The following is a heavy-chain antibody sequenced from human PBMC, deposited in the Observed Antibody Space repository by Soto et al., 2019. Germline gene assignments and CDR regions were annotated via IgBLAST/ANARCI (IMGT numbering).Heavy chain of an antibody. CDR3: ARGVRFLELFSENYSDY. V-gene: IGHV4-59*01. CDR1: GGSISSNY. J-gene: IGHJ4*02. CDR2: IYYSGST. D-gene: IGHD3-3*01. Sequence: SETLSLTCTVSGGSISSNYWSWIRQPPGKGLEWIGNIYYSGSTNYNPSLKSRVTISVDTSKNQFSLKLSSVTAADTAVYYCARGVRFLELFSENYSDYCSQGTLVTVSS.